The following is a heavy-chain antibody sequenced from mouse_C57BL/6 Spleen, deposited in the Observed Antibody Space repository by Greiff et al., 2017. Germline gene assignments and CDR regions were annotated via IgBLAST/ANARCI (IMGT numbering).Heavy chain of an antibody. J-gene: IGHJ1*03. V-gene: IGHV5-4*01. Sequence: EVKLVESGGGLVKPGGSLKLSCAASGFTFSSYAMSWVRQTPEKRLEWVATISDGGSYTYYPDNVKGRFTISRDNAKNNLYLQMSHLKSEDTAMYYCARDRPLYFDVWGTGTTVTVSS. CDR1: GFTFSSYA. CDR2: ISDGGSYT. CDR3: ARDRPLYFDV.